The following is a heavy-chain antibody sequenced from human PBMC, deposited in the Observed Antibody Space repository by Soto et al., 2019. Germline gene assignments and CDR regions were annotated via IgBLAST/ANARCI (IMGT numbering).Heavy chain of an antibody. CDR1: GFTFSSYW. V-gene: IGHV3-74*01. Sequence: GGSLRLSCAASGFTFSSYWMHWVRQAPGKGLVWDSRINSDGSSTSYADSVKGRFTISRDNAKNTLYLQMNSLRAEDTAVYYCAVAVAGPTAIGYWGQGTLVTVSS. D-gene: IGHD6-19*01. CDR2: INSDGSST. CDR3: AVAVAGPTAIGY. J-gene: IGHJ4*02.